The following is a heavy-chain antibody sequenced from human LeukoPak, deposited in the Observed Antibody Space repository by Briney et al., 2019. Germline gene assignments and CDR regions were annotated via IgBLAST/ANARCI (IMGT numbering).Heavy chain of an antibody. CDR3: ARGPPYYYDSSGKTEGVDY. CDR2: INHSGST. CDR1: GGSFSGYY. D-gene: IGHD3-22*01. J-gene: IGHJ4*02. V-gene: IGHV4-34*01. Sequence: PSETLSLTCAVYGGSFSGYYWSWIRQPPGKGLGWIGEINHSGSTNYNPSLKSRVTISVDTSKNHFSLKLSSVTAADTSVHYCARGPPYYYDSSGKTEGVDYWGQGTLVTVSS.